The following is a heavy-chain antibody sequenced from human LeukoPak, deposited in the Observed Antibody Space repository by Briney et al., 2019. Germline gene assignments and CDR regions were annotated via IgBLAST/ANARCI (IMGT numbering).Heavy chain of an antibody. Sequence: PGGSLRLSCVASGMTFSSHWMTWVRQTTGKGLEWLATIKSDGSEIYYLDSVKGRFTISRDNSKSTLSLQMNSLRAEDTAIYYCVTYRQVMLPFEAWGQGTLVTVSS. CDR1: GMTFSSHW. CDR2: IKSDGSEI. J-gene: IGHJ5*02. D-gene: IGHD5-18*01. CDR3: VTYRQVMLPFEA. V-gene: IGHV3-7*03.